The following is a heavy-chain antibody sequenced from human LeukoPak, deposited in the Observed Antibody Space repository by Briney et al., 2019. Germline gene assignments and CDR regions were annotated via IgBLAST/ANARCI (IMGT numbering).Heavy chain of an antibody. Sequence: GESLKISCKGSGYNFTNYWIGWVRQMPGKGLEWMGIIYPDGSDSTYSPPLQGQVTISADKSISTAYLQWGSLKASDTAMYYCARQTPGHYFDYWGQGTLVTVSP. CDR3: ARQTPGHYFDY. D-gene: IGHD4-23*01. J-gene: IGHJ4*02. CDR2: IYPDGSDS. V-gene: IGHV5-51*01. CDR1: GYNFTNYW.